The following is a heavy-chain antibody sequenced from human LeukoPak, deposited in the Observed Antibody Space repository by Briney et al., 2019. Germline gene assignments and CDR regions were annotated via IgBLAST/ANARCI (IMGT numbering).Heavy chain of an antibody. V-gene: IGHV1-18*01. Sequence: GASVKVSCKASGYTFTSYGISWVRQAPGQGLEWMGWISAYNGNTNYAQKLQGRVTMTTDTSTSTAYMELRSLRSDDTAVYYCARDPYYGSGSQYIDYWGQGTLVTVSS. D-gene: IGHD3-10*01. CDR3: ARDPYYGSGSQYIDY. J-gene: IGHJ4*02. CDR1: GYTFTSYG. CDR2: ISAYNGNT.